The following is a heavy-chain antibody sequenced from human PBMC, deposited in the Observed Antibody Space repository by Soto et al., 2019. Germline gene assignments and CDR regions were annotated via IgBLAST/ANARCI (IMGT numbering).Heavy chain of an antibody. CDR3: AKERFAEYDY. CDR1: GFSFSNFA. Sequence: QVPLVESGGGVVQPGRSLRLSCAASGFSFSNFAMHWVRQAPGKGLEWVAVISHNGINKYSADSVKGRFTISRDSSKSTVYLQMDSLRPEDTAVYYCAKERFAEYDYWGQGTLVTVSS. V-gene: IGHV3-30*18. J-gene: IGHJ4*02. CDR2: ISHNGINK.